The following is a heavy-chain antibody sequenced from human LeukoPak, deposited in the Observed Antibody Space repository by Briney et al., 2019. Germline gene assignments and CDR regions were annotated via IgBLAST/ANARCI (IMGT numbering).Heavy chain of an antibody. CDR1: GFTFSSYA. V-gene: IGHV3-23*01. D-gene: IGHD3-22*01. CDR2: ISGSGGST. J-gene: IGHJ4*02. Sequence: GGSLRLSCAASGFTFSSYAMSWVRQAPGKGLEWVSAISGSGGSTYYADSVKGRFTISRDNSKNALYLQMNSLRAEDTAVYYCAKPYYYDSSGYQDYWGQGTLVTVSS. CDR3: AKPYYYDSSGYQDY.